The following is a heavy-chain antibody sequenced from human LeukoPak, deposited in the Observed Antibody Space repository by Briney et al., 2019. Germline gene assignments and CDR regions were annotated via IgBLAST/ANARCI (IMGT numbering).Heavy chain of an antibody. Sequence: GGSLRLSCAASGMRFSDFYMSWMRQAPGKGLEWISFISSNGNIIHYADSAKGRFTISRDNAKNPLYLHMDSLRVEDTATYYCASGGRAYNFWGPGTVVTVSS. V-gene: IGHV3-11*01. CDR1: GMRFSDFY. CDR2: ISSNGNII. D-gene: IGHD1-14*01. CDR3: ASGGRAYNF. J-gene: IGHJ4*02.